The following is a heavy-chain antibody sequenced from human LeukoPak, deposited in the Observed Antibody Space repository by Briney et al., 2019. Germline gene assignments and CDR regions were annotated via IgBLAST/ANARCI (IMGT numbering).Heavy chain of an antibody. D-gene: IGHD3-22*01. J-gene: IGHJ4*02. CDR1: GFTFSSYA. CDR3: AKGLTRMYDSSGHYKRYFDY. V-gene: IGHV3-23*01. CDR2: ICGSGGST. Sequence: PGGSLRLSCAASGFTFSSYAMSWVRQAPGKGLEWVSAICGSGGSTYYADSVKGRFTISRDNSKNTLYLQMNSLRAEDTAVYYCAKGLTRMYDSSGHYKRYFDYWGQGTLVTVSS.